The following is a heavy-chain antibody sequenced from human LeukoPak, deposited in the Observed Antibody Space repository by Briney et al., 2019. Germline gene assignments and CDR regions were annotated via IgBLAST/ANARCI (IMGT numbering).Heavy chain of an antibody. J-gene: IGHJ4*02. Sequence: GGSLRLSCEVSGFTFSRCTMNWVRQIPGRGREWVSCISSDSSYIHYEDSVKGRFTISRDNAKNSLSLVMNSLRVEDTAVYYCARDHGSGSTDYFDSWGQGTLVTVSA. CDR1: GFTFSRCT. CDR2: ISSDSSYI. D-gene: IGHD2-15*01. CDR3: ARDHGSGSTDYFDS. V-gene: IGHV3-21*06.